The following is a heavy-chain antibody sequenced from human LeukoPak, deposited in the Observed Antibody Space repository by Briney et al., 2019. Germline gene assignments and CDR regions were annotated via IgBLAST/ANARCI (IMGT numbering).Heavy chain of an antibody. Sequence: ASVKISCNASGYSFTDCYIHWVQQPPGKGLEWMGRVYPEDGETIYAEKVQGRLSITAYTATDTAYMDLSSMTSEDAAVYYCAPRGVATDYWGQGTLVTVSS. D-gene: IGHD5-12*01. V-gene: IGHV1-69-2*01. CDR2: VYPEDGET. J-gene: IGHJ4*02. CDR3: APRGVATDY. CDR1: GYSFTDCY.